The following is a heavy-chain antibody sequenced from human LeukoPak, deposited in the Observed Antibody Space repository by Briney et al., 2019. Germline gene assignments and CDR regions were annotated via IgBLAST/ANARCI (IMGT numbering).Heavy chain of an antibody. CDR3: ARGRGTYYYGSGSYELGY. CDR2: INHSGST. V-gene: IGHV4-34*01. CDR1: GASISSRDEN. J-gene: IGHJ4*02. Sequence: SETLSLTCTVVGASISSRDENWSWIRQPPGKGLEWIGEINHSGSTNYNLSLKSRVTISVDTSKNQFSLKLSSVTAADTAVYYCARGRGTYYYGSGSYELGYWGQGTLVTVSS. D-gene: IGHD3-10*01.